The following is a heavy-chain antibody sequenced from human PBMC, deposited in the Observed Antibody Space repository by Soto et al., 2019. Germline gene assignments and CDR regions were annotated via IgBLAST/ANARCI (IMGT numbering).Heavy chain of an antibody. V-gene: IGHV1-46*03. CDR2: INPSGGST. CDR3: ARESEPVVRGAWEGWFDP. Sequence: QVQLVQSGAEVKKPGASVKVSCKASGYTFTSYYMHWVRQAPGQGLEWMGIINPSGGSTSYAQKFQGRVARTRATATSTVYRELSSLRSEDTAVYYCARESEPVVRGAWEGWFDPWGQGTLVTVSS. D-gene: IGHD3-10*01. CDR1: GYTFTSYY. J-gene: IGHJ5*02.